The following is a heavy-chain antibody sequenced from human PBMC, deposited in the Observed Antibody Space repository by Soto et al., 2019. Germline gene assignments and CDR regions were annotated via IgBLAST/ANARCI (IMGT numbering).Heavy chain of an antibody. J-gene: IGHJ4*02. CDR3: ARSGAYCTSITCLFDSF. CDR2: ISAYNGDT. V-gene: IGHV1-18*01. D-gene: IGHD2-8*01. Sequence: QAQLVQSGGEVKKPGASVKVSCRASGYAFTSYGYAWVRQAPGQGLEWMGWISAYNGDTNYAQKFQDRATLTTDTSTTTVHMELRNLGSDDTAVYYCARSGAYCTSITCLFDSFWGLGTLVTVSS. CDR1: GYAFTSYG.